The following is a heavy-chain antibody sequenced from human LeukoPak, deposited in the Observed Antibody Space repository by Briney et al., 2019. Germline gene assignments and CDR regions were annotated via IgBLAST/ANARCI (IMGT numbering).Heavy chain of an antibody. V-gene: IGHV4-4*07. CDR1: GTSFSGFY. D-gene: IGHD5-24*01. Sequence: SETLSLTCTVSGTSFSGFYWSWMRQPAGKGPEWIGRIFSSGSTDYNPSLTSRLTMSVDTSKNQFFLRLTSVTAADTAIYYCARGDGHNRFDSWGQGTLVTVSS. CDR2: IFSSGST. CDR3: ARGDGHNRFDS. J-gene: IGHJ4*02.